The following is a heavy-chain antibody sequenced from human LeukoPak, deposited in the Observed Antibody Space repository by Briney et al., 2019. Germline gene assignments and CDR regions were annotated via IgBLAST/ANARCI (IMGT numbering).Heavy chain of an antibody. J-gene: IGHJ4*02. Sequence: PGGSLRLSCAASGFTFSSYAMSWVRQAPGKGLGWVSAISGSGGSTYYADSMKGRFTISRDNSKNTLYLQMNSLRAEDTAVYYCAKTPRGSSSSTHSLDYWGQGTLVTVSS. CDR2: ISGSGGST. V-gene: IGHV3-23*01. CDR1: GFTFSSYA. D-gene: IGHD6-6*01. CDR3: AKTPRGSSSSTHSLDY.